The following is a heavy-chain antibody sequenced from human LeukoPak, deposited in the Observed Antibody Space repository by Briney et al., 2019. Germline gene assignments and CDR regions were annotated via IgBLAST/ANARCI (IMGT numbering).Heavy chain of an antibody. V-gene: IGHV3-48*04. CDR2: ISSSSSTI. Sequence: GGSLRLSCATSGFTFSSYSMNWVRQAPGKGLEWISYISSSSSTIFYADSVKGRFTISRDNVKNSVYLQMNSLRAEDTAVYYCARGGDYWGQGTLVTVSS. CDR3: ARGGDY. J-gene: IGHJ4*02. CDR1: GFTFSSYS.